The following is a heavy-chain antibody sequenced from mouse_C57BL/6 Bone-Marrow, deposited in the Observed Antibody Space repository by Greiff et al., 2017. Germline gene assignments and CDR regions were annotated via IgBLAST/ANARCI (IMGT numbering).Heavy chain of an antibody. J-gene: IGHJ3*01. CDR1: GYTFTSYW. V-gene: IGHV1-64*01. CDR3: ARMDYDGPWFAY. D-gene: IGHD2-3*01. CDR2: IHPNSGST. Sequence: QVQLQQPGAELVKPGASVKLSCKASGYTFTSYWMHWVKQRPGRGLEWIGMIHPNSGSTNYNEKFKSKATLTVDKSSSTAYMQLSSLTSEDSAVYYCARMDYDGPWFAYWGQGTLVTVSA.